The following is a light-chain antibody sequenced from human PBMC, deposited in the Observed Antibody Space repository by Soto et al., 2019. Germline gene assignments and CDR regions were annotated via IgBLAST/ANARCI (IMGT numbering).Light chain of an antibody. CDR2: GNT. Sequence: QSVLTQPPSISGAPGQRVTISCTGSSSNIGAGSDVHWYHQLPGTAPKLLIYGNTNRPSGVPDRFSGSKSGTSASLAIAGLQTEDEGDYYCQTYDSSPSGLYVFGTGTKSPS. V-gene: IGLV1-40*01. CDR3: QTYDSSPSGLYV. J-gene: IGLJ1*01. CDR1: SSNIGAGSD.